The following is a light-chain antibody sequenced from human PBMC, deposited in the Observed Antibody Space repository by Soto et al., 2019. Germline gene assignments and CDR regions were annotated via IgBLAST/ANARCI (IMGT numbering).Light chain of an antibody. CDR1: SSNIGSNY. J-gene: IGLJ2*01. CDR2: DND. Sequence: QSVLTQPPSVSVAPGQKVTISCSGSSSNIGSNYVSWYQQLPGTAPKLVIYDNDVRPSGIPDRFSGSKSGTSVTLGITGLQTGDEADYYCGTWDSSLSAVVFGGGTKVTVL. CDR3: GTWDSSLSAVV. V-gene: IGLV1-51*01.